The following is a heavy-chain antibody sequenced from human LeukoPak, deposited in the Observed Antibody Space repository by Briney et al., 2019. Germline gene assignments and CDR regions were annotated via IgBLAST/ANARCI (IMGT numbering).Heavy chain of an antibody. CDR1: GYSFANYC. J-gene: IGHJ6*03. D-gene: IGHD3-9*01. CDR2: INPTGGVA. CDR3: AKDLNDWNYFYYYYLDV. V-gene: IGHV1-46*01. Sequence: ASVEVSCKASGYSFANYCIHWVRRAPGQGLEWMGVINPTGGVATYAQRFQGRLTMSRDTSTTTVYMELSSLKSEDTAVYYCAKDLNDWNYFYYYYLDVWGIGTMVTVSS.